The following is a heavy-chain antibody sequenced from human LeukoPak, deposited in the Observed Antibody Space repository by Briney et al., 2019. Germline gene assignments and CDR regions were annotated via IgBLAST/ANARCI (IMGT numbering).Heavy chain of an antibody. J-gene: IGHJ4*02. D-gene: IGHD3-22*01. CDR2: INHSGST. CDR3: VTYYFDSSGPKKNY. Sequence: ASETLSLTCAVYGGSFSGYYWSWIRQPPGKGLEWIGEINHSGSTNYNPSLKSRVTISVDTSKKQFSLKLSSVTAADTAVYYCVTYYFDSSGPKKNYWGQGTLVTVSS. V-gene: IGHV4-34*01. CDR1: GGSFSGYY.